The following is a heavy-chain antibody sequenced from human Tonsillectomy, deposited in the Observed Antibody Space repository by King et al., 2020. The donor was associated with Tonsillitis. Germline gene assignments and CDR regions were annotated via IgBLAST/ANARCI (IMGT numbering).Heavy chain of an antibody. CDR2: MTSSGSKI. V-gene: IGHV3-48*03. CDR1: GFTFSSYE. CDR3: ARENSSSGFHYYGMDV. J-gene: IGHJ6*02. Sequence: VQLVESGGGLVQPGVSLKLSCAASGFTFSSYEMNWVRQAPGKGLEWVSYMTSSGSKIYYADSVKGRFTISRDNAKNTLSLQMNSLRAEDTAVYYCARENSSSGFHYYGMDVWGRGTTVTVSS. D-gene: IGHD3-22*01.